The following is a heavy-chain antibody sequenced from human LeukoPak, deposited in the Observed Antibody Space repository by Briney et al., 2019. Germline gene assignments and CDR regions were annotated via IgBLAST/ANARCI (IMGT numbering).Heavy chain of an antibody. CDR1: GYTFTDYY. CDR2: VDPEDGET. J-gene: IGHJ3*02. D-gene: IGHD1-26*01. CDR3: AQLELGRAPNAFDI. Sequence: ASVKISCKVSGYTFTDYYMHWVQQAPGKGHEWMGLVDPEDGETIYAEKFQGRVTITADTSTDTAYMELSSLRSEDTAVYYCAQLELGRAPNAFDIWGQGTMVTVSS. V-gene: IGHV1-69-2*01.